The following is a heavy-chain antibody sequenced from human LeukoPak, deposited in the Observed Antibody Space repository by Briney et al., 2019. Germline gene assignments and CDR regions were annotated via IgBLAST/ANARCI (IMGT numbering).Heavy chain of an antibody. CDR3: AKGPYSSGSFDH. Sequence: GGSLRLSCTASGCTFSSYAMSWVRQAPGKGLEWVSSITGSGGNTYYAASVKGRFTISRDNSKNPLYLQMNSVRVEDTAVFFCAKGPYSSGSFDHWGQGTLVTVSS. CDR1: GCTFSSYA. D-gene: IGHD6-19*01. V-gene: IGHV3-23*01. J-gene: IGHJ5*02. CDR2: ITGSGGNT.